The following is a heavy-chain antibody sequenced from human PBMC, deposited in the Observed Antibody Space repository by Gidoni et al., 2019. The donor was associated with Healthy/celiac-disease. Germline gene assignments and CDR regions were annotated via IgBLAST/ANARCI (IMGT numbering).Heavy chain of an antibody. V-gene: IGHV3-30*18. Sequence: QVQLVESGGGVVQPGMSLRLSCAASGFTFSSSGMHWVRQAPGKGLEWVAVISYDGSNKYYADSVKGRFTISRDNSKNTLYLQMNSLRAEDTAVYYCAKDGYCSSTSCLVYYYYYGMDVWGQGTTVTVSS. D-gene: IGHD2-2*03. CDR2: ISYDGSNK. CDR1: GFTFSSSG. CDR3: AKDGYCSSTSCLVYYYYYGMDV. J-gene: IGHJ6*02.